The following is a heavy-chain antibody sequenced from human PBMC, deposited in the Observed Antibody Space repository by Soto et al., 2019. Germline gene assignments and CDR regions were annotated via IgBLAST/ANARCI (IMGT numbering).Heavy chain of an antibody. J-gene: IGHJ3*02. V-gene: IGHV4-34*01. CDR1: GGVDSGYY. D-gene: IGHD2-15*01. Sequence: PSGTVWQTCVVGGGVDSGYYWSWICQPPGKGLEWIGEINHSGSTNYNPSLKSRVTISVDTSKNQFSLKLGSVTAADTAVYYCARVPDAGYCSGGSCYDASNDAFDIWGQGTMVTVSS. CDR2: INHSGST. CDR3: ARVPDAGYCSGGSCYDASNDAFDI.